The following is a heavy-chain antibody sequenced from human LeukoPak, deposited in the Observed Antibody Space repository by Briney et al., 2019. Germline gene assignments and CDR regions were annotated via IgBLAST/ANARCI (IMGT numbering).Heavy chain of an antibody. D-gene: IGHD3-22*01. CDR2: INHSGST. CDR3: ARGQWLLLPFDC. J-gene: IGHJ4*02. CDR1: GGSFSGYY. Sequence: PSETLSLTCAVYGGSFSGYYWSWIRQPPGKGLEWIGEINHSGSTNYNPSLKSRVTISVDTSKNQFSLKLSSVTAADTAVYYCARGQWLLLPFDCWGQGTLVTVSS. V-gene: IGHV4-34*01.